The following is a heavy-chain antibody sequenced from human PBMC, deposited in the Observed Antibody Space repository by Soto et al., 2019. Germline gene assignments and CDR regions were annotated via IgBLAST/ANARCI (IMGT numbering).Heavy chain of an antibody. J-gene: IGHJ6*02. CDR3: ARHGQDTAMVRTYYYYAMDV. CDR2: IYYIGST. V-gene: IGHV4-39*01. Sequence: SETVSLTCTVSGVSISSDTYYWGWIRQPPGKGLEWIGSIYYIGSTYYNPSLKSRITISVDTSKNQFSLELSSVTAADTAVYYCARHGQDTAMVRTYYYYAMDVWGQGTTVTVSS. CDR1: GVSISSDTYY. D-gene: IGHD5-18*01.